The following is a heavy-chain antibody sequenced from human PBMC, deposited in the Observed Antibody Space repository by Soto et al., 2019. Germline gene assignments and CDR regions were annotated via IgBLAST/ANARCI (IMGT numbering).Heavy chain of an antibody. Sequence: SETLSLTCAVYGGSFSGYYWSWIRQPPGKGLEWIGEINHSGSTNYNPSLKSRVTISVDTSKNQFSLKLSSVTAADTAVYYCARGAGYCSSTSCYVTYYYYYYGMDVWGQGTTVTVSS. CDR2: INHSGST. J-gene: IGHJ6*02. V-gene: IGHV4-34*01. D-gene: IGHD2-2*01. CDR3: ARGAGYCSSTSCYVTYYYYYYGMDV. CDR1: GGSFSGYY.